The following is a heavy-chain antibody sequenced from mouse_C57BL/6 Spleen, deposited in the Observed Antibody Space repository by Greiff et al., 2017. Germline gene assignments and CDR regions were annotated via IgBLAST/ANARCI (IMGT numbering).Heavy chain of an antibody. Sequence: QVQLKQSGAELVKPGASVKLSCKASGYTFTSYWMHWVKQRPGQGLEWIGMIYPNSGSTNYNEKFKSKATLTVDKSSSTAYMQLSSLTSEDSAVXYCARDDYGSRLDYWGQGTTLTVSS. D-gene: IGHD1-1*01. CDR3: ARDDYGSRLDY. V-gene: IGHV1-64*01. J-gene: IGHJ2*01. CDR2: IYPNSGST. CDR1: GYTFTSYW.